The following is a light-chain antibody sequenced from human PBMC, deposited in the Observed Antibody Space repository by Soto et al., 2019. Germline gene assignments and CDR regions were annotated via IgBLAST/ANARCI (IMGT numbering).Light chain of an antibody. CDR2: AAS. J-gene: IGKJ4*01. CDR1: QGIANH. V-gene: IGKV1-39*01. CDR3: QQTFSVPLT. Sequence: DIQMTQSPSSLSASIGDTVTITCRPSQGIANHLNCYQHKPGKAPNLLTYAASTLHSGVPPRCSGSGSGTSFTLTITSLHPDDFATYFCQQTFSVPLTFGGGTKVE.